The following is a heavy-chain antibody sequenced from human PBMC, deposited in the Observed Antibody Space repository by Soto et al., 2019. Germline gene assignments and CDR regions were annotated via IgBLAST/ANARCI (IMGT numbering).Heavy chain of an antibody. Sequence: GGSLRLSCAASGFTISSYAMGWVRQAPGKGLEWVSAMTGSGGSTYYADSVKGRFTISRDDSKNTLYLQMNSLRAEDTAVYYCAKGSTVSVTNMDVWGKGTTVTVSS. CDR2: MTGSGGST. J-gene: IGHJ6*03. CDR1: GFTISSYA. CDR3: AKGSTVSVTNMDV. D-gene: IGHD4-17*01. V-gene: IGHV3-23*01.